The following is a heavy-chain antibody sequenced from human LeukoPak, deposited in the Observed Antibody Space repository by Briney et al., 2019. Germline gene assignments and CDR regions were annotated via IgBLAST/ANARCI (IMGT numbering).Heavy chain of an antibody. J-gene: IGHJ6*03. CDR1: GSTFSSLW. Sequence: GGSLRLFCAASGSTFSSLWMSWVRQAPGRGPEWAANINQDGGTTYYVASVKGRFTISRDNAKNSLSLQMSSLRAEDTAVYCCTKDRQGPNQYHMDVWGKGTTVTVSS. CDR2: INQDGGTT. V-gene: IGHV3-7*01. CDR3: TKDRQGPNQYHMDV.